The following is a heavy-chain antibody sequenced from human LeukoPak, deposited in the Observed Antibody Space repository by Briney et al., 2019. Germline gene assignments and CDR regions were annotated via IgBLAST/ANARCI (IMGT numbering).Heavy chain of an antibody. D-gene: IGHD3-22*01. Sequence: PGRSLRLSCAASGFTFDDYAMHWVRQAPGKGLEWVSGISWNSGSIGYAVSVKGRFTISRDNAKNSLYLQMNSLRAEDTALYYCAKEDSSGYSYYFDYWGQGTLVTVSS. J-gene: IGHJ4*02. CDR3: AKEDSSGYSYYFDY. CDR2: ISWNSGSI. CDR1: GFTFDDYA. V-gene: IGHV3-9*01.